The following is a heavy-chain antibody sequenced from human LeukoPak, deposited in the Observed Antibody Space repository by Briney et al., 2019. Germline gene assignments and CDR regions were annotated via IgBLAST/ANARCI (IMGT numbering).Heavy chain of an antibody. CDR2: IYHSGST. CDR1: GGSISSGGYY. D-gene: IGHD1-26*01. J-gene: IGHJ4*02. CDR3: AIYPHWKDVGWYSGSYFVLADY. V-gene: IGHV4-30-2*01. Sequence: SQTLSLTCTVSGGSISSGGYYWSWIRQPPGKGLEWIGYIYHSGSTYYNPSLKSRVTISVDRSKNQFSLKLSSVTAADTAVYYCAIYPHWKDVGWYSGSYFVLADYWGQGTLVTVSS.